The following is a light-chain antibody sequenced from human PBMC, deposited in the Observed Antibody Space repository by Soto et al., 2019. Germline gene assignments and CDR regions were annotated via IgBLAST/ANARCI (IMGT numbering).Light chain of an antibody. CDR2: GAS. CDR3: QQYGSSPRT. CDR1: QSVSKTY. V-gene: IGKV3-20*01. Sequence: EIVLTQSPGTLSLSPGERATLSCRASQSVSKTYLAWYQQKPGQPPRLLIYGASSRATGIPARFSGSGSGTDFTLTISGLEPEDFAVYYCQQYGSSPRTFGQGTKVDIK. J-gene: IGKJ1*01.